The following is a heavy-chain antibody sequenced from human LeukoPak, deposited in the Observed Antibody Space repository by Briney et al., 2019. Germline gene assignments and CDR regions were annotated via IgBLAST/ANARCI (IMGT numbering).Heavy chain of an antibody. Sequence: RPGGSLRLSCAASGFTFSSYEMNWVRQAPGKGLEWVSYISSSGSTIYYADSVKGRFTISRDNANNSLHLQMNSLRAEDTAVYYCARDKSGSYDRYMDVWGTGTTVTVSS. V-gene: IGHV3-48*03. J-gene: IGHJ6*03. CDR3: ARDKSGSYDRYMDV. D-gene: IGHD1-26*01. CDR2: ISSSGSTI. CDR1: GFTFSSYE.